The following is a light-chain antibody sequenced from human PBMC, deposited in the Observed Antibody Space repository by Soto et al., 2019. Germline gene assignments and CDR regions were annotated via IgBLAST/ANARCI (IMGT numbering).Light chain of an antibody. Sequence: SALTQPASVSGSPGQSITISCTGTSSDVGGYNYVSWYQQHPGKAPKLMIYDVRNRPSGVSNRFSGSKSGNTASLTISGLQAEDEADYYCSSYTSSSTLLYVFGTGTKLTVL. CDR1: SSDVGGYNY. V-gene: IGLV2-14*01. J-gene: IGLJ1*01. CDR3: SSYTSSSTLLYV. CDR2: DVR.